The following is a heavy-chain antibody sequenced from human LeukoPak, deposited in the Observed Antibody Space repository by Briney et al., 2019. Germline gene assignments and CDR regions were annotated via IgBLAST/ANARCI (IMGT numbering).Heavy chain of an antibody. CDR2: IYPGDSDT. Sequence: GESLKISCKGSGYSFTSYWTGWVCQMSGKGLERMGIIYPGDSDTRYSPSFQGQVTISADKSISTAYLQWSSLKASDTAMYYCATLITHNFDYWGQGTLVTVSS. CDR3: ATLITHNFDY. V-gene: IGHV5-51*01. J-gene: IGHJ4*02. D-gene: IGHD3-16*01. CDR1: GYSFTSYW.